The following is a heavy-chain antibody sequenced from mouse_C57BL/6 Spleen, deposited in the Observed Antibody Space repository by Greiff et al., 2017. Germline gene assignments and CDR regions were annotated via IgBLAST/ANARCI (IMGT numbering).Heavy chain of an antibody. CDR1: GYTFTDYE. CDR2: IDPETGGT. D-gene: IGHD1-1*01. CDR3: TRFRPYYGSSYNAMDY. J-gene: IGHJ4*01. Sequence: VQLQQSGAELVRPGASVTLSCKASGYTFTDYEMHWVKQTPVHGLEWIGAIDPETGGTAYNQKFKGKAILTADKSSSTAYMELRSLTSEDSAVYYCTRFRPYYGSSYNAMDYWGQGTSVTVSS. V-gene: IGHV1-15*01.